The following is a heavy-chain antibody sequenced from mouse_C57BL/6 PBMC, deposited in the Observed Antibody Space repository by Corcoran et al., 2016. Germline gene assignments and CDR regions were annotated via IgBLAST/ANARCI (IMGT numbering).Heavy chain of an antibody. Sequence: QVQLQQPGTELVKPGASVKLSCKASGYTFTSYWMHWVKQRTGQGLEWIGNINTSNGGTNYNEKFKSKATLTVDKSSSTAYMQLSSLTSEDSAVYYCARCPYYGSLYYFDYWGQGTTLTVSS. V-gene: IGHV1-53*01. D-gene: IGHD1-1*01. J-gene: IGHJ2*01. CDR1: GYTFTSYW. CDR2: INTSNGGT. CDR3: ARCPYYGSLYYFDY.